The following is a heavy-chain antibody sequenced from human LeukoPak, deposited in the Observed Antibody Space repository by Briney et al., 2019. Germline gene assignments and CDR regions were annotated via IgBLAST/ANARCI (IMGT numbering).Heavy chain of an antibody. CDR2: IIPIFGTA. Sequence: SVKVSCKASGGTFSSYAISWVRQAPGQGLEWMGGIIPIFGTANYAQKFQGRVTITVDESTSTAYMELSSLRSEDTAVYYCARDRTRNNWNYDWFDPWGQGTLVTVSS. CDR1: GGTFSSYA. D-gene: IGHD1-7*01. J-gene: IGHJ5*02. CDR3: ARDRTRNNWNYDWFDP. V-gene: IGHV1-69*01.